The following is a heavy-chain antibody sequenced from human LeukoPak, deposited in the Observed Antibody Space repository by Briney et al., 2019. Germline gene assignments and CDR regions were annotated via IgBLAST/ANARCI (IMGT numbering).Heavy chain of an antibody. V-gene: IGHV4-39*01. CDR3: AASGMTTVTFFDN. D-gene: IGHD4-17*01. CDR2: VYSYSGST. J-gene: IGHJ4*02. Sequence: SETLSLTCTVTGDSITSSSYYWGWIRQPPGMGLEWIVTVYSYSGSTYYNPSLKSRVTVSVDTSKNQFSLKVTSVTATDTAIYYCAASGMTTVTFFDNWGQGILVTVTA. CDR1: GDSITSSSYY.